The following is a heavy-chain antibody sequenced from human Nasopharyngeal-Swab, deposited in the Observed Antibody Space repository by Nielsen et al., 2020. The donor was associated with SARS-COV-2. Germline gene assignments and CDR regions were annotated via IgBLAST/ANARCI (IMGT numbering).Heavy chain of an antibody. V-gene: IGHV3-23*03. CDR3: AREFCSGGTCYGYFDL. D-gene: IGHD2-15*01. CDR1: GFTFNSYA. CDR2: ISSDSST. Sequence: GGSLRLSCAASGFTFNSYAMSWVRQAPGKGLKWVSLISSDSSTYYADSVKGRFTISRDNSKNTLFLQMNSLRAEDTAIYYCAREFCSGGTCYGYFDLWGRGTLVTVSS. J-gene: IGHJ2*01.